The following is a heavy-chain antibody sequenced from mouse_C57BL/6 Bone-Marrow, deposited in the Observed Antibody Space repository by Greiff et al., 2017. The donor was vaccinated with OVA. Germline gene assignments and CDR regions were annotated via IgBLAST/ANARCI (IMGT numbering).Heavy chain of an antibody. CDR3: ARDYRGFAY. J-gene: IGHJ3*01. CDR2: IYPGSGNT. V-gene: IGHV1-76*01. CDR1: GYTFTDYY. D-gene: IGHD2-4*01. Sequence: VQLMESGAELVRPGASVKLSCKASGYTFTDYYINWVKQRPGQGLEWIARIYPGSGNTYYNEKFKGKATLTAEKSSSTAYMQLSSLTSEDSAVYFCARDYRGFAYWGQGTLVTVSA.